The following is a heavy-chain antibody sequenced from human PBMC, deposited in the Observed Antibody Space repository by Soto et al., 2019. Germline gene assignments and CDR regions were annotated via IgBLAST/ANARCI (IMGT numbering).Heavy chain of an antibody. D-gene: IGHD3-3*01. Sequence: QVQLQESGPGLVKPSETLSLTCTVSGGSVSSGSYYWSWIRQPPGKGLEWIGYIYYSGSTNYNPPLQSRVTITVDTSKNQFSLKLSSVTAADTAVYYCARDRVFGVVIKQYYGMDVWGQGTTVTVSS. CDR2: IYYSGST. J-gene: IGHJ6*02. CDR3: ARDRVFGVVIKQYYGMDV. V-gene: IGHV4-61*01. CDR1: GGSVSSGSYY.